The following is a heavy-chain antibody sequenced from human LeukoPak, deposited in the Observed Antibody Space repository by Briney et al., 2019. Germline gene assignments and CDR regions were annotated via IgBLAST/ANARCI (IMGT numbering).Heavy chain of an antibody. CDR1: GFTFDDYG. V-gene: IGHV3-20*01. CDR3: ARDNSSGWDFQH. D-gene: IGHD6-19*01. Sequence: GGSLRLSCAASGFTFDDYGMSWVRQAPGKGLEWVSGINWNGGSTGYADSVKGRFTISRDNAKNSLYLQMNSLRAEGTALYHCARDNSSGWDFQHWGQGTLVTVSS. J-gene: IGHJ1*01. CDR2: INWNGGST.